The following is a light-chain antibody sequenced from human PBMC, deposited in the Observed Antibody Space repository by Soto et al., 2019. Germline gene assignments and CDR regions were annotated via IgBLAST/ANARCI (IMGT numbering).Light chain of an antibody. CDR1: QTISSW. CDR2: KAS. J-gene: IGKJ1*01. V-gene: IGKV1-5*03. Sequence: DIQMTQSPSTLSGSVGDRVTITCRASQTISSWLAWYQQKPGKAPKILIYKASTLKSGVPSRFRGSRSGTEFTLTISRLQPDDFATYYCQHYNSYSEAFGQGTKVDIK. CDR3: QHYNSYSEA.